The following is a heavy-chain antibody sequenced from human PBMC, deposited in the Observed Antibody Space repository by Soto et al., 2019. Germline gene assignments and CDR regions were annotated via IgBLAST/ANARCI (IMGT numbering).Heavy chain of an antibody. CDR3: AREFSGWQIDY. CDR2: INPSGGST. D-gene: IGHD6-19*01. V-gene: IGHV1-46*03. CDR1: GYTFTSYY. J-gene: IGHJ4*02. Sequence: AXVKVSCKASGYTFTSYYMHWVRQAPGQGLEWMGIINPSGGSTSYAQKFQGRVTMTRDTSTSTVYMELSSLRSEDTAVYYCAREFSGWQIDYWGQGTLVTVSS.